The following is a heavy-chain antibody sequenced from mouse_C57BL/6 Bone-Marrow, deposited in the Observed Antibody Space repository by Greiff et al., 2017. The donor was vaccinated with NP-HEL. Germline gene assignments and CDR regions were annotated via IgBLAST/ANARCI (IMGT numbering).Heavy chain of an antibody. CDR3: ARRDSNDAMDY. CDR2: IHPNSGST. V-gene: IGHV1-64*01. Sequence: VQLQQPGAELVKPGASVKLSCKASGYTFTSYWMHWVKQRPGQGLEWIGMIHPNSGSTNYNEKFKSKATLTVDKSSSTAYMQLRSLTSEDSAVYYCARRDSNDAMDYWGQGTSVTVSS. D-gene: IGHD2-12*01. CDR1: GYTFTSYW. J-gene: IGHJ4*01.